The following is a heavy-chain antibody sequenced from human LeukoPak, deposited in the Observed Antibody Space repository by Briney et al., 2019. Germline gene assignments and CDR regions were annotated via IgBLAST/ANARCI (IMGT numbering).Heavy chain of an antibody. Sequence: GASVKVSCKVSGYTLTELSMHWVRQAPGKGLEWMGGFDPEDGETIYAQKFQGRVTMTEDTSTDTAYMELSSLRSEDTAVYYCARSPSITMVRGVPRWFDPWGQGTLVTVSS. CDR2: FDPEDGET. V-gene: IGHV1-24*01. CDR3: ARSPSITMVRGVPRWFDP. CDR1: GYTLTELS. J-gene: IGHJ5*02. D-gene: IGHD3-10*01.